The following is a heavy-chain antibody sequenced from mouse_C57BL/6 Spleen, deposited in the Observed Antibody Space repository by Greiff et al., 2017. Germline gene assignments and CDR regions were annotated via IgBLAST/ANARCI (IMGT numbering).Heavy chain of an antibody. J-gene: IGHJ2*01. CDR3: AREGEKGNSDY. CDR2: ISYDGSN. Sequence: EVKLMESGPGLVKPSQSLSLTCSVTGYSITSGYYWNWIRQFPGNKLEWMGYISYDGSNNYNPSLKNRISITRDTSKNQFFLKLNSVTTEDTATYYCAREGEKGNSDYWGQGTTLTVSS. CDR1: GYSITSGYY. D-gene: IGHD2-1*01. V-gene: IGHV3-6*01.